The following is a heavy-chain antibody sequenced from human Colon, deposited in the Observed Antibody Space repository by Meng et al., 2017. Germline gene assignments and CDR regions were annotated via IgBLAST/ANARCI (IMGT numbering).Heavy chain of an antibody. CDR3: ARRYYYDDSVFYPLDS. D-gene: IGHD3-22*01. CDR2: IDRSSTNI. Sequence: GESLNISCAASGFIFSTYSMIWFRQAPGKGLEWVSAIDRSSTNIYYADSVKGRFTISRDNAKNSLYLQINSLRAEDTAVYYCARRYYYDDSVFYPLDSWGQGTLVTVSS. J-gene: IGHJ4*02. CDR1: GFIFSTYS. V-gene: IGHV3-21*01.